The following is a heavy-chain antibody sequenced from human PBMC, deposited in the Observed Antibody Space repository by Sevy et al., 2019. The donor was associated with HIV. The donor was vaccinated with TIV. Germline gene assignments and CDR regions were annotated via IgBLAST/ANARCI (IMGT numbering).Heavy chain of an antibody. V-gene: IGHV3-48*01. Sequence: GGSLRLSCAASGFTFSSYSMNWVRQAPGKGLEWVSYISSSSSTIYYADSVKGRFTISRDNAKNSLYLQMNSLRAEDTAVYYCARALPGDRFLRYYYYGMDVWGQGTTVTVSS. J-gene: IGHJ6*02. D-gene: IGHD3-3*01. CDR2: ISSSSSTI. CDR1: GFTFSSYS. CDR3: ARALPGDRFLRYYYYGMDV.